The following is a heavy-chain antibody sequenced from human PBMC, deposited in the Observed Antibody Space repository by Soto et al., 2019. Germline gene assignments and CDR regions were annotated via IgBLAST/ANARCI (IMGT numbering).Heavy chain of an antibody. V-gene: IGHV3-9*01. CDR3: AKVGASDIVATLNYFDY. D-gene: IGHD5-12*01. CDR2: ISWNSGSI. Sequence: EVQLVESGGGLVQPGRSLRLSCAASGFTFDDYAMHWVRQAPGKGLEWVSGISWNSGSIGYADSVKGRFTISRDNAKNSLYLQMNSLRAEDTALYYCAKVGASDIVATLNYFDYWGQGTLVTVSS. CDR1: GFTFDDYA. J-gene: IGHJ4*02.